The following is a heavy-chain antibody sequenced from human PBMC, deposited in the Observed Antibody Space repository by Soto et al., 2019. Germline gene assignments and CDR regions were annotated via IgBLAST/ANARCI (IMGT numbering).Heavy chain of an antibody. CDR1: GFTFTSYW. CDR2: IKQNGGEE. D-gene: IGHD3-9*01. Sequence: QPGGSLRLSCAASGFTFTSYWMSWVRQAPGKGLEWVASIKQNGGEEYYVDSVKGRFTISRDNAKNSLYLEMNSLRAEDRAVYYCATSSDTGYIFDFWGQGTLFTVSS. V-gene: IGHV3-7*01. J-gene: IGHJ4*02. CDR3: ATSSDTGYIFDF.